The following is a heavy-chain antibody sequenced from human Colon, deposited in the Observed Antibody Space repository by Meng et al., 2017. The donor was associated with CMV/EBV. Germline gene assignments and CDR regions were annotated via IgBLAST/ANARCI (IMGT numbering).Heavy chain of an antibody. CDR1: GGSFRGYS. V-gene: IGHV4-34*01. D-gene: IGHD3-10*01. CDR2: IDHMEST. J-gene: IGHJ4*02. Sequence: CPVYGGSFRGYSFSWLRQPPGKGLEWIGEIDHMESTNYNPSLKSRVTFSIATSNNQFSLRLNSVTAADTALYFCARRVGSGKYYFDYWSQGALVTVSS. CDR3: ARRVGSGKYYFDY.